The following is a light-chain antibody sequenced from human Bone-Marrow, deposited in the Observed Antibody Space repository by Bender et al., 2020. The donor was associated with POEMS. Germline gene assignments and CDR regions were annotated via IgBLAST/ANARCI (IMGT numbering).Light chain of an antibody. J-gene: IGLJ2*01. V-gene: IGLV3-1*01. CDR3: QAWDSSPEGHVV. CDR2: EDN. CDR1: NLGNKF. Sequence: SFELTQPPSVSVSPGQTASIACSGDNLGNKFTCWYQQKPGQSPVLVIYEDNKRPSGIPERFSGSNAGNTATLTISGSQSMDGADYYCQAWDSSPEGHVVFGGGTKLTVL.